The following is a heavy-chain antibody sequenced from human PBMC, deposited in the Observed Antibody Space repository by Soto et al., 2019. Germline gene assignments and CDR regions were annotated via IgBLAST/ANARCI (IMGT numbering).Heavy chain of an antibody. CDR2: INPNSGGT. J-gene: IGHJ4*02. CDR1: GYTFTGYY. CDR3: ARDGYYGSGGSPPT. V-gene: IGHV1-2*02. Sequence: ASVKVSCKASGYTFTGYYMHWVRQAPGQGLEWMGWINPNSGGTNYAQKFQGRVTMTRDTSISTAYMELSRLRSDDTAVYYCARDGYYGSGGSPPTWGQGTLVTVSS. D-gene: IGHD3-10*01.